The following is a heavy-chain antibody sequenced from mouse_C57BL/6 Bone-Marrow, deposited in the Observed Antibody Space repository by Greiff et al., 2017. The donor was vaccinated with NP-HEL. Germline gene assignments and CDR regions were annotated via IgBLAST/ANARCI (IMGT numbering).Heavy chain of an antibody. J-gene: IGHJ3*01. CDR2: IYPGDGDT. CDR1: GYAFSSYW. CDR3: ARSVIYYDYDGGFAY. V-gene: IGHV1-80*01. Sequence: VKLVESGAELVKPGASVKISCKASGYAFSSYWMNWVKQRPGKGLEWIGQIYPGDGDTNYNGKFKGKATLTADKSSSTAYMQLSSLTSEDSAVYFCARSVIYYDYDGGFAYWGQGTLVTVSA. D-gene: IGHD2-4*01.